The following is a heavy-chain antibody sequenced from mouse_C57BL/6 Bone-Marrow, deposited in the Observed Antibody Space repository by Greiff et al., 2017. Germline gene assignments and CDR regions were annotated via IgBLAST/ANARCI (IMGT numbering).Heavy chain of an antibody. D-gene: IGHD1-1*01. CDR3: ARGNLLVFAY. CDR2: IYPGDGDT. Sequence: QVQLQQSGPELVKPGASVKLSCKASGYAFSSSWMHWVKQRPGKGLEWIGGIYPGDGDTNYNGKFKGKATLTADKSSSTAYMQLSSLTSEDSAVYFCARGNLLVFAYWGQGTLVTVSA. V-gene: IGHV1-82*01. J-gene: IGHJ3*01. CDR1: GYAFSSSW.